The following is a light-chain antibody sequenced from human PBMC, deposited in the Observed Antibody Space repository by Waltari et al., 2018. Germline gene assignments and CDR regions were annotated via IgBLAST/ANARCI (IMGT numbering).Light chain of an antibody. CDR1: QSVRSSY. CDR2: GAS. J-gene: IGKJ3*01. CDR3: QQYGSSPFP. V-gene: IGKV3-20*01. Sequence: ELVLTQSPGTLSLSPVERATLPCRASQSVRSSYLAWYQQKPGQAPRFLIYGASSRATGIPDRFSGSGSGTDFTLTISRLEPEDFAVYYCQQYGSSPFPFGPGTKVDIK.